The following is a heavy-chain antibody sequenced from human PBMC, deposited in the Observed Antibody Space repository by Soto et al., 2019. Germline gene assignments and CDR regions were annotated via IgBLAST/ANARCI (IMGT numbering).Heavy chain of an antibody. CDR3: ARYNFWGGYLFDF. J-gene: IGHJ4*02. CDR2: INTATGDT. CDR1: GYTFTDYA. D-gene: IGHD3-3*01. Sequence: QVRRVQSGAEEKKPGASVMVSGQASGYTFTDYAVHWVRQAPGQRLQWVGWINTATGDTKVSQQFPGRLTITRDTAATTAYMWLSSLRFEDTAVYFCARYNFWGGYLFDFWGQGSLVTVSS. V-gene: IGHV1-3*04.